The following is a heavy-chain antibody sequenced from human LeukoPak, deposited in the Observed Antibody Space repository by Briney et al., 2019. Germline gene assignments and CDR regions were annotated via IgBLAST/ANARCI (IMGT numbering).Heavy chain of an antibody. V-gene: IGHV1-18*01. J-gene: IGHJ6*02. Sequence: GASVQVSCKASGYTFTSYGLSWVRQAPGQGLEWMGWIIAYNGNTKYVQKLQGRVTMTTDSSTSTAYMELRSLTSGDTAVYYCARWYCGGGSCYSYYYGMDVWGQGTTVTVSS. CDR1: GYTFTSYG. CDR3: ARWYCGGGSCYSYYYGMDV. D-gene: IGHD2-15*01. CDR2: IIAYNGNT.